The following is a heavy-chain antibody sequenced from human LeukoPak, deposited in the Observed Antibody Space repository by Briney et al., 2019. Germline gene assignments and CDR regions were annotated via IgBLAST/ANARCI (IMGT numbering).Heavy chain of an antibody. CDR1: GFTFSSYE. Sequence: GGSLRLSCAASGFTFSSYEMNWVRQAPGKGLERVSYISSSGSTIYHADSVKGRFTISRDNAKNSLYLQMNSLRAEDTAVYYCARALFTMIVVVRPFDYWGQGTLVTVSS. CDR3: ARALFTMIVVVRPFDY. CDR2: ISSSGSTI. D-gene: IGHD3-22*01. V-gene: IGHV3-48*03. J-gene: IGHJ4*02.